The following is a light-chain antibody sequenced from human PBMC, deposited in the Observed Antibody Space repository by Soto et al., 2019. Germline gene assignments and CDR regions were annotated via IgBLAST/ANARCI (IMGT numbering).Light chain of an antibody. Sequence: DIQMTQSPSSLSASVGDRVTITCRASQSISTYLNWYQHKPGTAPRLLIYAASNLQSGVPSRFSGSGPGTDFTLTISSLQREDFATYSCQQSYNAPFTFGPGTKVDIE. J-gene: IGKJ3*01. CDR3: QQSYNAPFT. CDR1: QSISTY. V-gene: IGKV1-39*01. CDR2: AAS.